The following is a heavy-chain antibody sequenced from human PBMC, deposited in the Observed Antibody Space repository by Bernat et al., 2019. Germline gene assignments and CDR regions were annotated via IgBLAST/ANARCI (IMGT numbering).Heavy chain of an antibody. Sequence: QVQLVESGGGVVQPGRSLRLSCAASGFTFSSYAMHWVRQAPGKGLEWVAVISYDGSNKYYADSVKGRFTISRDNSKNTLYLQMNSLRAEDTAVYYCAGDQLLRFPYDDAFDIWGQGTMVTVSS. CDR2: ISYDGSNK. CDR1: GFTFSSYA. CDR3: AGDQLLRFPYDDAFDI. V-gene: IGHV3-30-3*01. J-gene: IGHJ3*02. D-gene: IGHD2-2*01.